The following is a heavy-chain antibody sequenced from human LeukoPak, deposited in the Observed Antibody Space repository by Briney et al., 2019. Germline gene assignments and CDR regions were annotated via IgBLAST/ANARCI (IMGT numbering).Heavy chain of an antibody. CDR3: ARGFMEWLLYGGSDY. D-gene: IGHD3-3*01. V-gene: IGHV3-30*03. CDR1: GFTFSRYS. Sequence: PGKSLRLSCVASGFTFSRYSLHWVRQIPGKGLDWVAVISHDGTTTHYADSVEGRFTISRDNSRNTVYLEMNSLRHEDTAVYFCARGFMEWLLYGGSDYWGQGTLVAVSS. J-gene: IGHJ4*02. CDR2: ISHDGTTT.